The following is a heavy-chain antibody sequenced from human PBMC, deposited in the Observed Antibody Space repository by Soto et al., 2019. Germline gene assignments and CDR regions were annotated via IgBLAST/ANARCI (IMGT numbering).Heavy chain of an antibody. CDR3: ARDLKPSSSVPYGMDV. V-gene: IGHV3-23*01. Sequence: GGSLRLSCAASGFTFSSYAMSWVRQAPGKGLEWVSAISGSGGSTYYADSVKGRFTISRDNAKNSLYLQMNSLRAEDTAVYYCARDLKPSSSVPYGMDVWGQGTTVTVSS. CDR2: ISGSGGST. D-gene: IGHD6-6*01. CDR1: GFTFSSYA. J-gene: IGHJ6*02.